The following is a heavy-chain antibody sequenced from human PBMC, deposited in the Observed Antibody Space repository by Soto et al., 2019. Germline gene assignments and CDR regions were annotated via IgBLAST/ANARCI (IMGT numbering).Heavy chain of an antibody. J-gene: IGHJ4*02. CDR2: VSAYNGNT. V-gene: IGHV1-18*01. Sequence: QVQLVQSGAEVKKPGASVKVSCKASGYTFTSYGISWVRQAPGQGLEWMGWVSAYNGNTNYAQKLQGRVTMTTDTSTSTAYMELRSLRSDDTAVYYCARGDGPAIFGVVIIPADYWGQGTLVTVSS. D-gene: IGHD3-3*01. CDR1: GYTFTSYG. CDR3: ARGDGPAIFGVVIIPADY.